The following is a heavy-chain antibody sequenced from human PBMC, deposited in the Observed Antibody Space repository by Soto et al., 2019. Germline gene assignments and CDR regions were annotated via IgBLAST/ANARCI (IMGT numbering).Heavy chain of an antibody. CDR1: GFTFTNFA. D-gene: IGHD6-19*01. V-gene: IGHV3-30-3*01. Sequence: QVQLVESGGGVVQPGRSLRLSCAASGFTFTNFAMHWVRQAPGKGLEWVAVISYDGNSEYYAHSVEGRFTISRDNSKNTLYLQLNSLRAEDSAVYHCARVQAVSASSYFDYWGQGILVTVSS. CDR3: ARVQAVSASSYFDY. J-gene: IGHJ4*02. CDR2: ISYDGNSE.